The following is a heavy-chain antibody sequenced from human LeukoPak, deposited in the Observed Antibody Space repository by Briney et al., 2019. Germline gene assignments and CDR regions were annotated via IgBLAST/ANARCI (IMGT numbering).Heavy chain of an antibody. V-gene: IGHV3-23*01. Sequence: GGSLRLSCAASGFTFSSYAMSWVRQAPGKGLEGVSAISGSGGSTYYADSVKGRFTISRDNSKTTLYLQMNSLRAEDTAVYYCAKDYDYGDYALNYWGQGTLVTVSS. D-gene: IGHD4-17*01. CDR2: ISGSGGST. CDR1: GFTFSSYA. J-gene: IGHJ4*02. CDR3: AKDYDYGDYALNY.